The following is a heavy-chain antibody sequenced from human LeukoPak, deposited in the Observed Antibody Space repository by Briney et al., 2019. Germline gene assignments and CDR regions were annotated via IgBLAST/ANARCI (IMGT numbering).Heavy chain of an antibody. CDR3: TRGIAVGGHSYYFDY. V-gene: IGHV3-49*04. J-gene: IGHJ4*02. CDR1: GFTFGDSA. D-gene: IGHD6-19*01. CDR2: IRSKTYGGTT. Sequence: PGGSLRLSCSASGFTFGDSAVNWVRQAPGKGLEWVTFIRSKTYGGTTEYAAFVEGRFSTSRDDSRNTAYLQMNSLKIEDTAVYYCTRGIAVGGHSYYFDYWGQGALVTVSS.